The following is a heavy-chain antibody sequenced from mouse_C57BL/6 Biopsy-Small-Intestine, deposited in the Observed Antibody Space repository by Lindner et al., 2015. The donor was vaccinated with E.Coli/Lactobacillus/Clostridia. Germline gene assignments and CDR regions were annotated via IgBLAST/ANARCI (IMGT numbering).Heavy chain of an antibody. CDR1: GYAFNNYL. Sequence: VQLQESGAELVRPGTSVKVSCKASGYAFNNYLIEWVRQRPGQGLEWIGVLNPGSGGTNYNEKFKGKATLTADKSSSTAYMQLSSLTSEDSAVYFCAILRQGFDYWGQGTTLTVSS. D-gene: IGHD2-4*01. CDR3: AILRQGFDY. J-gene: IGHJ2*01. V-gene: IGHV1-54*01. CDR2: LNPGSGGT.